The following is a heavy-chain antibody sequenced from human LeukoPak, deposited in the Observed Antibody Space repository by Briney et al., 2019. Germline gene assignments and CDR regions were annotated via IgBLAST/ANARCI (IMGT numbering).Heavy chain of an antibody. V-gene: IGHV1-18*01. CDR3: ARARYFDSSGYYSPPFFDY. D-gene: IGHD3-22*01. CDR2: ISAYNGNT. CDR1: GGTFSSYA. Sequence: ASVKVSCKASGGTFSSYAISWVRQAPGQGLEWMGWISAYNGNTDFAQKLQGRVTMTTDTSTSTTYMELRSLRSDDTAVYYCARARYFDSSGYYSPPFFDYWGQGTLVTVSS. J-gene: IGHJ4*02.